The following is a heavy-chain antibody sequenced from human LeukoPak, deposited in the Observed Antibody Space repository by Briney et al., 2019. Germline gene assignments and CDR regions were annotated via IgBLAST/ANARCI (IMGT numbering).Heavy chain of an antibody. V-gene: IGHV3-7*01. Sequence: GGSLRLSCAASGFTFSSYAMSWVRQAPGKGLEWVANIKQDGSEKYYVDSVKGRFTISRDNAKNSLYLQMNSLRAEDTAVYYCASAQYSSSSTFDYWGQGTLVTVSS. D-gene: IGHD6-6*01. CDR3: ASAQYSSSSTFDY. J-gene: IGHJ4*02. CDR2: IKQDGSEK. CDR1: GFTFSSYA.